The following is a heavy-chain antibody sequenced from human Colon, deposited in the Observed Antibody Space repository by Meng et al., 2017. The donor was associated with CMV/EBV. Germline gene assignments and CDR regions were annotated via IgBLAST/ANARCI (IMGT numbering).Heavy chain of an antibody. CDR1: GFTFTSHV. D-gene: IGHD2-2*01. Sequence: GESLKISCAASGFTFTSHVMHWVRQAPGKGLEWVAFIRYDGNLKYYAESVKGRFTISRDNSQDTLHLQMNTLRPDDTAVYYCAREGDCSSTSCQFGWFDPWGQGTLVTVSS. CDR3: AREGDCSSTSCQFGWFDP. J-gene: IGHJ5*02. CDR2: IRYDGNLK. V-gene: IGHV3-30*02.